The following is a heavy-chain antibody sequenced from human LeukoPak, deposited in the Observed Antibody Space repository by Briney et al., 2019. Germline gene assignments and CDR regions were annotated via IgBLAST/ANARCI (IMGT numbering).Heavy chain of an antibody. J-gene: IGHJ4*02. CDR3: ARSRDGYNFVY. Sequence: GGSLRLSCAASGFTFSSYSMNWVRQAPGKGLEGVSSIISSSSYIYYADSVKGRFTISRDNAKNSLYLQMNSLRAEDTAVYYCARSRDGYNFVYWGQGTLVTVSS. CDR2: IISSSSYI. D-gene: IGHD5-24*01. CDR1: GFTFSSYS. V-gene: IGHV3-21*01.